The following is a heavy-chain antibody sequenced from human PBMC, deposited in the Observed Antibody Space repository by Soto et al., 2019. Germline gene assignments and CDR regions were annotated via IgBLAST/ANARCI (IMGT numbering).Heavy chain of an antibody. J-gene: IGHJ3*02. Sequence: EVQLVESGGGLVKPGGSLRLSCAASGFTFSSYSMNWVRQAPGKGLEWVSSISSSSSYIYYADSVKGRFTISRDNAKNSLYLQMNSLRAEDTAVYYCARDWGTCYDILTGYYSAQGSDAFDIWGQGTMVTVSS. CDR3: ARDWGTCYDILTGYYSAQGSDAFDI. D-gene: IGHD3-9*01. CDR1: GFTFSSYS. CDR2: ISSSSSYI. V-gene: IGHV3-21*01.